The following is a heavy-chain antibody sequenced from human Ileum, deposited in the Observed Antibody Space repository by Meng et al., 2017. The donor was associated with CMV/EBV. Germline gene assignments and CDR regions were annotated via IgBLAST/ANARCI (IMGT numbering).Heavy chain of an antibody. J-gene: IGHJ4*02. Sequence: GSLRLSCTVSGGSISSYYWSWIRQPPGKGLEWIGYIYYSGSTNYNPSLKSRVSISVDTSKNQFSLNLYSVTAADTAVYYCAQGEDSSGFNYFDYWGQGTLVTVSS. D-gene: IGHD3-22*01. CDR3: AQGEDSSGFNYFDY. V-gene: IGHV4-59*01. CDR2: IYYSGST. CDR1: GGSISSYY.